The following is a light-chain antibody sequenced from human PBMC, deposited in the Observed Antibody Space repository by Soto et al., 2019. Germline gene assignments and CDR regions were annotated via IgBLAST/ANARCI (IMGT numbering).Light chain of an antibody. CDR1: QGVNRYY. V-gene: IGKV3-20*01. Sequence: ENVLTQSPGTLSLSPWERATLPCRASQGVNRYYLAWYQQKPGQAPRLLISGASTRATGIPDRFSGSGSGTDFTLTISSLEPEDFAVYYCQQYSSSPLTFGGGTKVDI. J-gene: IGKJ4*01. CDR2: GAS. CDR3: QQYSSSPLT.